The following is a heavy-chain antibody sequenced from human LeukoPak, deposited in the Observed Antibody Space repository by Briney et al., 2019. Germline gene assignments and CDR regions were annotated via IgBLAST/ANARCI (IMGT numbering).Heavy chain of an antibody. Sequence: GGSLRLSCAASGVTFSDYYMSWIRQAPGKGLEWVSYISTSSDDTNYADSVKGRFTISRDNAKNSLYLHMNSLRAEDTAVYYCAREVGGAFDYWGQGTLVTVSS. V-gene: IGHV3-11*05. J-gene: IGHJ4*02. CDR1: GVTFSDYY. CDR2: ISTSSDDT. D-gene: IGHD1-26*01. CDR3: AREVGGAFDY.